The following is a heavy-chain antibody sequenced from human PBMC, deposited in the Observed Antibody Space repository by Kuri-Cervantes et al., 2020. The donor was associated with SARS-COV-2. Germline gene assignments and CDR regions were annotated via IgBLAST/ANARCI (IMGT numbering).Heavy chain of an antibody. J-gene: IGHJ4*02. D-gene: IGHD6-6*01. V-gene: IGHV1-69*04. CDR2: IIPILGTA. CDR3: AREGSRSSSHPVYY. Sequence: SVKVSCKASGGTFSSYAISWVRQAPGQGLEWMGRIIPILGTANYAQKFQGRVTITADKSTSTAYMELSSLRSEDAAVYYCAREGSRSSSHPVYYWGQGTLVTVSS. CDR1: GGTFSSYA.